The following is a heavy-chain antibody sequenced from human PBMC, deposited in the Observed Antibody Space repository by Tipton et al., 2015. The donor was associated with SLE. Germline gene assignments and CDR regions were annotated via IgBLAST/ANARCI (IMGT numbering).Heavy chain of an antibody. CDR1: GYTFTSYA. V-gene: IGHV7-4-1*02. J-gene: IGHJ4*02. D-gene: IGHD6-13*01. CDR3: ASSSPGIAAEEDYFDY. CDR2: INTNTGNP. Sequence: QLVQSGPEVKKPGASVKVSCKASGYTFTSYAMNWARQAPGQGLEWMGWINTNTGNPTYAQGFTGRFVFSLDTSVSTAYLQISSLKAEDTAVYYCASSSPGIAAEEDYFDYWGQGTLVTVSS.